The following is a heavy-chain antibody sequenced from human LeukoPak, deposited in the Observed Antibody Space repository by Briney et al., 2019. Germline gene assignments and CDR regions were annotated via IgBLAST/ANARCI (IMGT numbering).Heavy chain of an antibody. Sequence: QPGGSLRLSCAASGFTFSSYAMSWVRQAPGKGLEWVSAISGSGGSTYYADSVKGRFTISRDNSKNTLYLQMNSLRAEDTAVYYCAKVPSGAGYSSSWYFDYWGQGTLVTVSS. CDR1: GFTFSSYA. D-gene: IGHD6-13*01. J-gene: IGHJ4*02. CDR2: ISGSGGST. V-gene: IGHV3-23*01. CDR3: AKVPSGAGYSSSWYFDY.